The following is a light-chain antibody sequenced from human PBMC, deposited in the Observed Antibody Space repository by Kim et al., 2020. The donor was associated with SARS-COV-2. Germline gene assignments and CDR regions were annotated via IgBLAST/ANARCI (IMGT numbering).Light chain of an antibody. V-gene: IGLV3-21*04. J-gene: IGLJ3*02. CDR1: NIGSKR. Sequence: SYELTQPPSVSVAPGKTARITCGGNNIGSKRVHWYQQKPGQAPVLVIYYDSDRPSGIPERFSGSNSGNTATLTISRVEVGDEADYYCQVWGSSSDHWVFG. CDR3: QVWGSSSDHWV. CDR2: YDS.